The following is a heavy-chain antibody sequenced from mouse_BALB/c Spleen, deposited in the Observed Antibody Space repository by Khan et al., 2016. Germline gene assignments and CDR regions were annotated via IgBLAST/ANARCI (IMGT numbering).Heavy chain of an antibody. CDR2: INPSTGYT. V-gene: IGHV1-7*01. Sequence: QVRLQQSGAELAKPGASVKMSCKASGYTFTSYWMHWVKQRPGQGLEWIGYINPSTGYTEYNQKFKDKATLTADKSSSTAYMQLSSLTSEDSAVXYCARTPHLLWILDYWGQGTSVTVSS. CDR3: ARTPHLLWILDY. CDR1: GYTFTSYW. J-gene: IGHJ4*01. D-gene: IGHD2-1*01.